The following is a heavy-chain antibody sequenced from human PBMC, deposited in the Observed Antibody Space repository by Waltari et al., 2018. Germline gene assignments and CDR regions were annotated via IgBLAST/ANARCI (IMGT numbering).Heavy chain of an antibody. V-gene: IGHV3-33*08. CDR3: ARDQGWDSSSSGGDAFDI. J-gene: IGHJ3*02. D-gene: IGHD6-6*01. Sequence: VQLVESGGNLVQPGVSLRLSCAAAGFTFRRFWMHRVRQAPGKGLEREAVICMDGINKNYANSAKGRFTISSNNTKKTLVLQINSLMDEDKAVYYCARDQGWDSSSSGGDAFDIWGQGTMVTVSS. CDR2: ICMDGINK. CDR1: GFTFRRFW.